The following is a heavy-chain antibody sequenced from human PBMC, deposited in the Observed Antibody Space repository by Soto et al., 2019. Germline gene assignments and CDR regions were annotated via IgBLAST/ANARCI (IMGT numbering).Heavy chain of an antibody. CDR2: LWSDGSNK. J-gene: IGHJ6*02. CDR1: GFIFRNFG. CDR3: VRDALGFCTGLWDV. Sequence: GGSLRLSCVASGFIFRNFGFHWVRQAPGKGLEWVAVLWSDGSNKYYADSVRGRFTISRDNSKNTLYLDMNSLRVEDKAVYFCVRDALGFCTGLWDVWGQGSPVTV. V-gene: IGHV3-33*01. D-gene: IGHD2-8*02.